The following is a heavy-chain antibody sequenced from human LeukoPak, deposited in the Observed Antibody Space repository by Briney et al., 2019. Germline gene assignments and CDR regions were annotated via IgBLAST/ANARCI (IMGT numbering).Heavy chain of an antibody. V-gene: IGHV3-30*18. Sequence: GGSLRLSCAASGFTFSSYGMHWVRQAPGKGLEWVAVISYDGSNKYYADSVKGRFTISRDNSKNTLYLQMNSLRAEDTAVYYCAKSYYDILTGYHFDYWGRGTLVTVSS. J-gene: IGHJ4*02. CDR2: ISYDGSNK. CDR1: GFTFSSYG. CDR3: AKSYYDILTGYHFDY. D-gene: IGHD3-9*01.